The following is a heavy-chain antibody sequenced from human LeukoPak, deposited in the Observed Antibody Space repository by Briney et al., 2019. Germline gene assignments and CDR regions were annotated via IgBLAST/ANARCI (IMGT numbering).Heavy chain of an antibody. CDR2: INHSGST. V-gene: IGHV4-34*01. CDR3: ARAHDYGDYGSAFDI. D-gene: IGHD4-17*01. CDR1: GGSFSGYY. Sequence: PSETLSLTCAVYGGSFSGYYWSWIRQPPGKGLEWIGEINHSGSTNYNPSLKSRVTISVDTSKNQFSLKLSSVIAADTAVYYCARAHDYGDYGSAFDIWGQGTMVTVSS. J-gene: IGHJ3*02.